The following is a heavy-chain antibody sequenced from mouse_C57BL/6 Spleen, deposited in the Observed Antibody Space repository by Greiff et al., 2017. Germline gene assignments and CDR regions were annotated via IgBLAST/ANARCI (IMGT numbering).Heavy chain of an antibody. CDR2: INPYNGGT. CDR3: ARIEYDVGGFDY. J-gene: IGHJ2*01. V-gene: IGHV1-19*01. CDR1: GYTFTDYY. Sequence: EVQVQQSGAELVKPGASVKMSCKASGYTFTDYYMNWVKQSPGKSLEWIGVINPYNGGTSYNQKFKGKATLTVDKSSSTAYMELNSLTSGDSAVYYCARIEYDVGGFDYWGQGTTLTVSS. D-gene: IGHD2-4*01.